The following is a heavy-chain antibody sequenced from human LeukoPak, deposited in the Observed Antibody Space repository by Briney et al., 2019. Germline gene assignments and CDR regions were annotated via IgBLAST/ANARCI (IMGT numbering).Heavy chain of an antibody. D-gene: IGHD7-27*01. V-gene: IGHV3-23*01. CDR3: AKDRPENWGYYFDY. CDR2: MSAGDAST. Sequence: GGSLRLSCAASGFTFSSSAMSWVRQAPGKGLEWVSTMSAGDASTYYADSVQGRFTISRDNSKNTLSLQMNTLRAEDTAVYYCAKDRPENWGYYFDYWGQGTLVTVSS. CDR1: GFTFSSSA. J-gene: IGHJ4*02.